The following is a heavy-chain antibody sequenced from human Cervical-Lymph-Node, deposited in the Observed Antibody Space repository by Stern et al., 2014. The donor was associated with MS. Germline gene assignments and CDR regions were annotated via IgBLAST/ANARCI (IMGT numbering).Heavy chain of an antibody. V-gene: IGHV1-69*06. CDR1: GGTFTNYA. D-gene: IGHD3-22*01. CDR2: IMPGFGTS. Sequence: QVQLVESGAELKKPGSSVKVSCKAPGGTFTNYAFTWVRQAPGQGLEWMGGIMPGFGTSNYAQKFRGRVTITADKSTSTAYMELISLRSEDTAVYYCARTYYFDDSGYYYPHYYYGMDVWGQGTTVTVSS. J-gene: IGHJ6*02. CDR3: ARTYYFDDSGYYYPHYYYGMDV.